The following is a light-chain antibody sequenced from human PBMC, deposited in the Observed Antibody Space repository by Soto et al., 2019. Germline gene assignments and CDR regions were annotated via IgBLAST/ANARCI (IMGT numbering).Light chain of an antibody. V-gene: IGLV2-14*01. CDR1: SSDVGGYNY. CDR3: NSYTGSGIV. CDR2: EVS. Sequence: QSALTQPASVSGSPGQSITISWTGTSSDVGGYNYVSWYQHHPGKAPKLMIYEVSNRPSGVSYRFSGSKSGNTASLTISGLQAEDEADYYCNSYTGSGIVFGTGTKVTVL. J-gene: IGLJ1*01.